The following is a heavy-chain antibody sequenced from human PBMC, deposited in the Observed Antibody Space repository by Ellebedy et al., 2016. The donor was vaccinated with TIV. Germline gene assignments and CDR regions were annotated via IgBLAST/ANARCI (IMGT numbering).Heavy chain of an antibody. CDR1: GFSVSRQY. V-gene: IGHV3-53*01. D-gene: IGHD4-17*01. CDR3: ASRTRGDYLYFDF. Sequence: GGSLRLSCAASGFSVSRQYMSWVRQAPGKGLEWVSLIYSGGTTYYADSVKGRFTISRDNSKNTLYLQMNSLRAEDTALYYCASRTRGDYLYFDFWGQGTLVTVSS. J-gene: IGHJ4*02. CDR2: IYSGGTT.